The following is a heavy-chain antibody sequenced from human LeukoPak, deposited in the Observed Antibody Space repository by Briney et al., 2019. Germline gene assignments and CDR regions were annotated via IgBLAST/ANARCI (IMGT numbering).Heavy chain of an antibody. D-gene: IGHD3-22*01. CDR1: GFTFSDYY. CDR2: ISGSGSTI. V-gene: IGHV3-11*04. Sequence: GGSLRLSCAASGFTFSDYYMTWIRQAPGKGLEWVSYISGSGSTIYYADSVKGRFTISRDNAKNSLNLQMNSLRAEDTAACYCARIYGQYYDSSGYSHWGQGTLVTVSS. J-gene: IGHJ4*02. CDR3: ARIYGQYYDSSGYSH.